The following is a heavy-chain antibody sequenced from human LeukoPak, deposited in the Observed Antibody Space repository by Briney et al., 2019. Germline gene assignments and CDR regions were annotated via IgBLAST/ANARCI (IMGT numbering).Heavy chain of an antibody. J-gene: IGHJ5*02. CDR1: GYTFTGYY. V-gene: IGHV1-2*02. CDR3: ARVKVVITTAYNWFDP. D-gene: IGHD3-22*01. CDR2: INPNSGGT. Sequence: GASVKVSCKASGYTFTGYYMHWVRQAPGQGLEWMGWINPNSGGTNYAQKLQGRVTMTTDTSTSTAYMELRSLRSDDTAVYYCARVKVVITTAYNWFDPWGQGTLVTVSS.